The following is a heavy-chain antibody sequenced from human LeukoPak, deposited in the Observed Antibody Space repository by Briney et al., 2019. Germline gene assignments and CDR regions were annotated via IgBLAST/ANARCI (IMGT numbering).Heavy chain of an antibody. CDR1: GFILNSNS. CDR2: INWSGSDI. J-gene: IGHJ4*02. CDR3: AKRIGGVNSFDH. V-gene: IGHV3-48*01. D-gene: IGHD3-16*01. Sequence: GGSLRLSCAASGFILNSNSMNWVRQAPGKGLEWVAYINWSGSDIFYADSVKGRFTISRDNSKNTLYLQMNSLRAEDTAVYYCAKRIGGVNSFDHCGQGTLVTVSS.